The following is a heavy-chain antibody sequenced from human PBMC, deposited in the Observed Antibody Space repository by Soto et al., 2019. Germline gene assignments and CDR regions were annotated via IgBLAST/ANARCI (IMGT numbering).Heavy chain of an antibody. CDR2: IYYSGSS. V-gene: IGHV4-39*01. CDR1: GGSISGSGYY. J-gene: IGHJ4*02. Sequence: SETLSLTCTVSGGSISGSGYYWGWISQPPGKGLEWIGNIYYSGSSYYNPSLKSRVSISVDTSKNQFSLKLSSVTAADMAVYYCERQRHDSGGYWGLDYWGQGALVTVS. CDR3: ERQRHDSGGYWGLDY. D-gene: IGHD5-12*01.